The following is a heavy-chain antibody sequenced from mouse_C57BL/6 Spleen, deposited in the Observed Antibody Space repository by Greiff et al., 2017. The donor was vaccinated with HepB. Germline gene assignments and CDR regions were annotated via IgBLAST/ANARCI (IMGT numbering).Heavy chain of an antibody. CDR1: GYSFTDYN. CDR2: INPNYGTT. CDR3: ARSYYGSSWWYFDV. D-gene: IGHD1-1*01. Sequence: EVQLQQSGPELVKPGASVKISCKASGYSFTDYNMNWVKQSNGKSLEWTGVINPNYGTTSYNQKFKGKATLTVDQSSSTAYMQLNSLTSEDSAVYYIARSYYGSSWWYFDVWGTGTTVTVSS. J-gene: IGHJ1*03. V-gene: IGHV1-39*01.